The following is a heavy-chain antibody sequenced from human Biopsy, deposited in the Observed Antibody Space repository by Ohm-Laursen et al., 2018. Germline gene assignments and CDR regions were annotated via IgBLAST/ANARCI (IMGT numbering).Heavy chain of an antibody. V-gene: IGHV4-59*02. J-gene: IGHJ6*02. CDR1: GDSVTKYY. D-gene: IGHD4-11*01. CDR3: ARDSGILNYGNFKYYHYYGMDV. Sequence: GTLSLTCAVSGDSVTKYYWSWIREPPGKGLEWIGHIYYSVMTNYNPSLQSRVSISVDTSRNQVSLTLSSVTAADTAVYYCARDSGILNYGNFKYYHYYGMDVWGQGTKVTVSS. CDR2: IYYSVMT.